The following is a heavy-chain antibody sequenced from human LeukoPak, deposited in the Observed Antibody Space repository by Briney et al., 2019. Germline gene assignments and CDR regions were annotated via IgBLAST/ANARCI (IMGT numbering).Heavy chain of an antibody. CDR3: ARAKSIAAAGIFDY. J-gene: IGHJ4*02. CDR1: GFNFSSYS. Sequence: PGGSLRLSCAASGFNFSSYSMNWVRQAPGKGLEWVPYISSYSGTILYADSVKGRFTISRDSGKNSLYLQMNSLRDEDTAVYYCARAKSIAAAGIFDYWGQGTLVTVSS. CDR2: ISSYSGTI. V-gene: IGHV3-48*02. D-gene: IGHD6-13*01.